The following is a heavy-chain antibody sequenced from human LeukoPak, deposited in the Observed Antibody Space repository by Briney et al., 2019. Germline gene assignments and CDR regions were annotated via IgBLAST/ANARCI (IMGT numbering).Heavy chain of an antibody. J-gene: IGHJ4*02. CDR3: ARVLTYYDILTGYYLDY. CDR2: INPNSGGT. Sequence: ASVKVSCKASGYTFTGYYMHWVRQAPGQGLEWMGWINPNSGGTNYAQKFQGRVTMTRDTSISTAYMELSRLRSDDTAVYYCARVLTYYDILTGYYLDYWGQGTLVTVSS. D-gene: IGHD3-9*01. CDR1: GYTFTGYY. V-gene: IGHV1-2*02.